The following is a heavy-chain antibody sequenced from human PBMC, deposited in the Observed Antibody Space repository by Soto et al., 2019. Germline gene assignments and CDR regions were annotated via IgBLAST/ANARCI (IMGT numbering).Heavy chain of an antibody. CDR3: ARDRFLKSRGYSYGSIDY. J-gene: IGHJ4*02. CDR2: MNPNSGNT. Sequence: ASVKVSCKASGDTFTSDDINWVRQATGQGLEWMGWMNPNSGNTGYAQKFQGRVTMTRDTSTSTAYMELRSLRSDDTAVYYCARDRFLKSRGYSYGSIDYWGQGTLVTVSS. D-gene: IGHD5-18*01. CDR1: GDTFTSDD. V-gene: IGHV1-8*01.